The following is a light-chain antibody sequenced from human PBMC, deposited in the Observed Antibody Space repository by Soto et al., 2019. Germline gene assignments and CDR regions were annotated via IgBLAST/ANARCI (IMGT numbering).Light chain of an antibody. Sequence: QSVLTQPASVSGSPGQSITISCTGTSSDVGGHNYVSWYQQHPGKAPKNMIYEVNNGPSGVADRFSGSKSGNTASLTIAGLQAEDEAYYYCSSFTSSGTVVFGGGTKLTVL. CDR3: SSFTSSGTVV. CDR1: SSDVGGHNY. CDR2: EVN. V-gene: IGLV2-14*01. J-gene: IGLJ2*01.